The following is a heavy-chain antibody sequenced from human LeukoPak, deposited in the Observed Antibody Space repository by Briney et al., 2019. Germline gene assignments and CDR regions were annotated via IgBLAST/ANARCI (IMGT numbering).Heavy chain of an antibody. J-gene: IGHJ4*02. CDR3: ARDNGRWELLSYYFDY. CDR2: IYYSGST. D-gene: IGHD1-26*01. CDR1: GGSISSYY. Sequence: SETLSLTCTVPGGSISSYYWSWIRQPPGKGLEWIGYIYYSGSTNYNPSLKSRVTISVDTSKNQFSLKLSSVTAADTAVYYCARDNGRWELLSYYFDYWGQGTLVTVSS. V-gene: IGHV4-59*01.